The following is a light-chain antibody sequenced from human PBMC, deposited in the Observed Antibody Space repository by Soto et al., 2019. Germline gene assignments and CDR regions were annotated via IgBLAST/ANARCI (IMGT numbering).Light chain of an antibody. J-gene: IGLJ3*02. V-gene: IGLV1-40*01. CDR1: SSNIGAGYD. CDR2: GNT. CDR3: QSYDSSLSAWV. Sequence: PVLTQPPSVSGAPGQRVTISCTGSSSNIGAGYDVHWYLQLPGTAPKFLIYGNTNRPSGVPDRFSASKSDTSASLAITGLQAEDEADYYCQSYDSSLSAWVFGGGTKVTVL.